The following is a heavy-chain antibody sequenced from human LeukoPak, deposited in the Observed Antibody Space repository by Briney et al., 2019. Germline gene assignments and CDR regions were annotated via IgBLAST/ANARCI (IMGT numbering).Heavy chain of an antibody. CDR2: ISYDGVNI. J-gene: IGHJ4*02. D-gene: IGHD3/OR15-3a*01. CDR3: AKEGAGMSCGY. CDR1: GFTFSSYA. Sequence: PGRSLRLSCAASGFTFSSYAMHWVRQAPGKGLEWVAVISYDGVNIHYADAVKGRFTISRDNSKNTLYLQMNSLRAEDTAVYYCAKEGAGMSCGYWGQGTLVTVSP. V-gene: IGHV3-30*18.